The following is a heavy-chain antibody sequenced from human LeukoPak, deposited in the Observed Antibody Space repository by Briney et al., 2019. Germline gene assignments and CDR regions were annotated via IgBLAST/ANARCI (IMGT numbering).Heavy chain of an antibody. V-gene: IGHV3-48*01. CDR2: ISGTSNTI. CDR1: GFTFSTYS. J-gene: IGHJ4*02. CDR3: ARDLGSYTSGWYMGFDY. Sequence: HPGGSLRLSCVASGFTFSTYSMNWVRQAPGKGLEWVSYISGTSNTIYYADSVKGRFTISRDDAKNSLYLQVNSLRAEDTAIYYCARDLGSYTSGWYMGFDYWGQGTLVTVSS. D-gene: IGHD6-19*01.